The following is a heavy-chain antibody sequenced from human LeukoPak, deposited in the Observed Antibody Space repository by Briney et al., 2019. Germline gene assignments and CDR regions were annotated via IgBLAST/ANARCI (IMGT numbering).Heavy chain of an antibody. Sequence: GGSLRLSCAASGFTFSNAWMSWVRQAPGKGLEWVGRIKSKTDGGTTDYAAPVKGRFTISRDDSKNTLYLQMNSLKTEDTAVYYCTTTTYYYDSSGYPEYYFDYWGQGTLVTVSS. CDR3: TTTTYYYDSSGYPEYYFDY. V-gene: IGHV3-15*01. CDR1: GFTFSNAW. J-gene: IGHJ4*02. D-gene: IGHD3-22*01. CDR2: IKSKTDGGTT.